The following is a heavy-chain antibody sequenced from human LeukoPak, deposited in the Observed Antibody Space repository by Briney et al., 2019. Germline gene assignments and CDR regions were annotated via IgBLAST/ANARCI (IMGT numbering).Heavy chain of an antibody. V-gene: IGHV3-30*18. D-gene: IGHD3-22*01. Sequence: GGSLRLSCAASGFTFSSYVMHWVRQAPGKGLEWVAIISYDGSNEYYADSVKGRFTISRDNSKNTLYLQMNSLRTEDTAVYYCAKEWDYYDSSGYLDYWGQGTLVTVSS. CDR1: GFTFSSYV. CDR2: ISYDGSNE. CDR3: AKEWDYYDSSGYLDY. J-gene: IGHJ4*02.